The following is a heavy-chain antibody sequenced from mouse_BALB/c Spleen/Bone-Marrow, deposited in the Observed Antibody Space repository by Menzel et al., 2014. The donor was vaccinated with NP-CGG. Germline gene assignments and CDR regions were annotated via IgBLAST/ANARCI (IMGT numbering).Heavy chain of an antibody. Sequence: VQLQQSGAELVRPGTSVKVSCKASGYAFTNYLIEWVKQRPGQGLEWIGVINPGSGGTNYNEKFKGKATLTADKSSSTAYMQLSSLTSDDSAVYFCAREYYGGYYYAMDYWGQGTSVTVSS. J-gene: IGHJ4*01. CDR1: GYAFTNYL. D-gene: IGHD1-2*01. CDR3: AREYYGGYYYAMDY. V-gene: IGHV1-54*03. CDR2: INPGSGGT.